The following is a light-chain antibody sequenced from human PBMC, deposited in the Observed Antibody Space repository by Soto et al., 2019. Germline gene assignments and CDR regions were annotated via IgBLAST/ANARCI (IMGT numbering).Light chain of an antibody. V-gene: IGKV1-12*01. CDR2: AS. CDR3: QQANSFPYT. Sequence: DIQMTQSPSSVSAFVGDRVTITCRASQGISSWLAWYQQKPGNAPKLLIYASSLESGVPSRFSGSGSGTDFTLTISSLQPEDFATYYCQQANSFPYTFGQGTKLEIK. J-gene: IGKJ2*01. CDR1: QGISSW.